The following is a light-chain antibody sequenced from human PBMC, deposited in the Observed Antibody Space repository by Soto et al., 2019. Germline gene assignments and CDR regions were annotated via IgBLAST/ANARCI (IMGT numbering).Light chain of an antibody. CDR1: SGHSSYI. CDR2: LEGSGSY. J-gene: IGLJ3*02. V-gene: IGLV4-60*02. Sequence: QPVLTQSSSASASLGSSVKLTCTLSSGHSSYIIAWHQQQPGKAPRYLMKLEGSGSYNKGSGVHDRFSGSSSGADRYLTISDLRFEDEADYYCGTWDGHTRVFGGGTKLTVL. CDR3: GTWDGHTRV.